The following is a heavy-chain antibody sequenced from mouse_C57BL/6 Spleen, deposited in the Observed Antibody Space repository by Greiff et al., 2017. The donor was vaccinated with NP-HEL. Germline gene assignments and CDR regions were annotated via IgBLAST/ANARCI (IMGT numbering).Heavy chain of an antibody. Sequence: VQLQQSGPELVKPGASVKISCKASGYTFTDYYMNWVKQSHGKSLEWIGDINPNNGGTSYNQKFKGKATLTVDKSSSTAYMELRSLTSEDSAVYYCARGGIYYDYDWGQGTLVTVSA. V-gene: IGHV1-26*01. CDR2: INPNNGGT. CDR3: ARGGIYYDYD. CDR1: GYTFTDYY. J-gene: IGHJ3*01. D-gene: IGHD2-4*01.